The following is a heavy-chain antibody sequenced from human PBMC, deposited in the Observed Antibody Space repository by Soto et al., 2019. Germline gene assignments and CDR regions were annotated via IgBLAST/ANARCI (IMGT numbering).Heavy chain of an antibody. CDR1: GFTVSSNY. CDR2: IYSGGST. Sequence: PGGSLRLSCAASGFTVSSNYMSWVRQAPGKGLEWVSVIYSGGSTYYADSVKGRFTISRDNSKNTLYLQMNSLRAEDTAVYYCARQIVLGEEHYDFWSGYYSPSPYGMDVWGQGTTVTVSS. CDR3: ARQIVLGEEHYDFWSGYYSPSPYGMDV. D-gene: IGHD3-3*01. J-gene: IGHJ6*02. V-gene: IGHV3-53*01.